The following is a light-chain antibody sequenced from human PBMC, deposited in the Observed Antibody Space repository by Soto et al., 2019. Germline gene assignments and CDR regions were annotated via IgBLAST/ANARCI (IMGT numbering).Light chain of an antibody. V-gene: IGLV2-14*01. Sequence: QSVLTQPASVSGSPGQSITISCTGTSSDIGNYNYVSWYQQHPGKAPKLMIYEVSNRPSGVSNRFSGSKSGNTASLTISGLQDEDEADYYCSSYTSSTTLDVFGTGTKVTVL. CDR2: EVS. CDR3: SSYTSSTTLDV. J-gene: IGLJ1*01. CDR1: SSDIGNYNY.